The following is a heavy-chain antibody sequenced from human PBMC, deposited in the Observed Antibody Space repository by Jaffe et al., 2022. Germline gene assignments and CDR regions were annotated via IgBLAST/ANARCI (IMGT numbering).Heavy chain of an antibody. CDR3: ARHEATMVRGVGWYFDL. CDR2: IYHSGST. Sequence: QVQLQESGPGLVKPSETLSLTCAVSGYSISSGYYWGWIRQPPGKGLEWIGSIYHSGSTYYNPSLKSRVTISVDTSKNQFSLKLSSVTAADTAVYYCARHEATMVRGVGWYFDLWGRGTLVTVSS. J-gene: IGHJ2*01. D-gene: IGHD3-10*01. CDR1: GYSISSGYY. V-gene: IGHV4-38-2*01.